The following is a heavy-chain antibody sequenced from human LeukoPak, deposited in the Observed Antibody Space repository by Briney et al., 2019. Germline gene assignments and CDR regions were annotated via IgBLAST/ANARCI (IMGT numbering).Heavy chain of an antibody. CDR3: ARRAGAYSHPYDY. D-gene: IGHD4/OR15-4a*01. V-gene: IGHV3-53*01. CDR1: GFTVSSNS. J-gene: IGHJ4*02. CDR2: IYSGTT. Sequence: AGGSLRLSCTVSGFTVSSNSMSWVRQAPGKGLEWVSFIYSGTTHYSDPVKGRFTISRDNSKNTLYLQMNSLRAEDTAVYYCARRAGAYSHPYDYWGQGTLVTVSS.